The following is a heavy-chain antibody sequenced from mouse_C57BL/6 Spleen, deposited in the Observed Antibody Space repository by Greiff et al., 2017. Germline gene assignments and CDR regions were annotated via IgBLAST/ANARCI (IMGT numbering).Heavy chain of an antibody. J-gene: IGHJ4*01. CDR3: ARRMGYYDYGDYAMDY. CDR1: GFSLSTSGMG. Sequence: QVTLKESGPGILQSSQTLSLTCSFSGFSLSTSGMGVSWIRQPSGKGLEWLAHIYWDDDKRSNPSLKSRLTISKDTSRNQVFLKITSVDTADTATYYCARRMGYYDYGDYAMDYWGQGTSVTVSS. D-gene: IGHD2-4*01. CDR2: IYWDDDK. V-gene: IGHV8-12*01.